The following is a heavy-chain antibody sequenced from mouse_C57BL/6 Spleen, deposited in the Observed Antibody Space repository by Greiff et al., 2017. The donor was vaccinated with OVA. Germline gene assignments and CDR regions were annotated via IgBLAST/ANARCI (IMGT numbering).Heavy chain of an antibody. Sequence: QVQLQQSGPGLVAPSQSLSITCTVSGFSLTSYAISWVRQPPGKGLEWLGVIWTGGGTNYNSALKSRLSISKDNSKSQVFLKMNSLQTDDTARYYCARRTAQATFAMDYWGQGTSVTVSS. D-gene: IGHD3-2*02. CDR3: ARRTAQATFAMDY. V-gene: IGHV2-9-1*01. CDR1: GFSLTSYA. J-gene: IGHJ4*01. CDR2: IWTGGGT.